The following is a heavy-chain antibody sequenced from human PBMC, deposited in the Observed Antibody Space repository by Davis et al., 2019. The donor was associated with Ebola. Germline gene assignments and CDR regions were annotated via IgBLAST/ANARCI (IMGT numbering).Heavy chain of an antibody. CDR3: ARDSTFGG. Sequence: GGSLRLSCAASGFPFSTYNMNWVRQAPGKGLEWVSSISSSSSSIYYADSVKGRFTISRDNAKNSLYLQMNSLRAEDTAVYYCARDSTFGGWGQGTLVTVSS. CDR2: ISSSSSSI. V-gene: IGHV3-21*01. CDR1: GFPFSTYN. D-gene: IGHD3-10*01. J-gene: IGHJ4*02.